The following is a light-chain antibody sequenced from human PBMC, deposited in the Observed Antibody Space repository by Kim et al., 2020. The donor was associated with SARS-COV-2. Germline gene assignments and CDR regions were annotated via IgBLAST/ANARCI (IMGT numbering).Light chain of an antibody. Sequence: LYPGERATHSSRASQSVTNYLAWYQQKPGQAPRLLIYDASNRATGIPARFSGSGSGTDFTLTISSLEPEDFAVYYCQQRSNWPLTFGGGTKVDIK. CDR1: QSVTNY. J-gene: IGKJ4*01. CDR2: DAS. V-gene: IGKV3-11*01. CDR3: QQRSNWPLT.